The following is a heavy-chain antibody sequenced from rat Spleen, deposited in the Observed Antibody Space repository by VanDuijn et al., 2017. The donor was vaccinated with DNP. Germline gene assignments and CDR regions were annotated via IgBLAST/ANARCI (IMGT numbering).Heavy chain of an antibody. J-gene: IGHJ4*01. CDR3: ARRNWEEAMDA. CDR1: GFTFSDYN. D-gene: IGHD5-1*01. CDR2: IINDGRRT. V-gene: IGHV5S10*01. Sequence: EVQLVESGGGLVQPGRSLRLSCAASGFTFSDYNMAWVRQAPKQGLEWVATIINDGRRTYYRDSVKGRFTISRDNAKSTLSLQMDSLRSEDTATYYCARRNWEEAMDAWGQGTSVTVSS.